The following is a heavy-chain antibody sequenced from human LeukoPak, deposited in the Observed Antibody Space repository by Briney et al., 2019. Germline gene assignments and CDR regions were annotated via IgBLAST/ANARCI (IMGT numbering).Heavy chain of an antibody. CDR2: ISYDGSNK. V-gene: IGHV3-30*18. CDR1: GFTFSSYG. Sequence: GGSLRLSCAASGFTFSSYGMHWVRQAPGKGLEWVAIISYDGSNKYYADSVKGRFSISRDNSKNTLYLQMNSLRAEDTAVYYCAKPGRNSEYSYDPWYFDLWGRGTLVTVSS. J-gene: IGHJ2*01. CDR3: AKPGRNSEYSYDPWYFDL. D-gene: IGHD5-18*01.